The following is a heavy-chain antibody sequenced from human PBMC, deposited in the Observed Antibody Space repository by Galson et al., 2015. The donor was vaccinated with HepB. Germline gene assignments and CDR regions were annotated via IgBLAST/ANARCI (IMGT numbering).Heavy chain of an antibody. D-gene: IGHD6-6*01. J-gene: IGHJ4*02. CDR2: INTNTGNP. CDR1: GYTFTSYA. Sequence: SVKVSCKASGYTFTSYAMNWVRQAPGQGLEWMGWINTNTGNPTYAQGFTGRFVFSLDTSVSTAYLQISSLKAEDTAVYYCARDAAGDIAARPGDFDYWGQETLVTVSS. V-gene: IGHV7-4-1*02. CDR3: ARDAAGDIAARPGDFDY.